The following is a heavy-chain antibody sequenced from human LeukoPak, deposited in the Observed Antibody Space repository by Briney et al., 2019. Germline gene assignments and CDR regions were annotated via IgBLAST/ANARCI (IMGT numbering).Heavy chain of an antibody. CDR1: GFTLSIYD. J-gene: IGHJ6*03. Sequence: PGGSLRLSCAACGFTLSIYDKKWVRQAPGKGLEGVSDISGSGGSTYYAYSVKGRFTISRDKSKNTLYLQMNSLRAEDTALYSCAKAPAVTMVRGISYYMDVWGEGTTVTVSS. CDR2: ISGSGGST. D-gene: IGHD3-10*01. V-gene: IGHV3-23*01. CDR3: AKAPAVTMVRGISYYMDV.